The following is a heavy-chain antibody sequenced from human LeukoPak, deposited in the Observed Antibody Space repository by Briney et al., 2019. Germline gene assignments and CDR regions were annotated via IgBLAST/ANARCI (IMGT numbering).Heavy chain of an antibody. CDR2: ISYDGSNK. Sequence: AGGSLRLSCAASGFTFSSHGMHWVRQAPGKGLEWVAVISYDGSNKYYADSVKGRFTISRDNSKNTLYLQMNSLRAEDTAVYYCAKDPNYDILTGYLDYWGQGTLVTVSS. CDR3: AKDPNYDILTGYLDY. V-gene: IGHV3-30*18. D-gene: IGHD3-9*01. J-gene: IGHJ4*02. CDR1: GFTFSSHG.